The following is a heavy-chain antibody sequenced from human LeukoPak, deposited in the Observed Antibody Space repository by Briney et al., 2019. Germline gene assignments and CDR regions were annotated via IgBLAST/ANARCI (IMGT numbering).Heavy chain of an antibody. Sequence: PGGSLRLSCAASGFTFSSYSMSWVRQAPGKGLEWVANIKQDGSEKYYVDSVKGRFTISRDNAKNSLYLQMNSLRAEDTAVYYCARSVYRDGYNLATYYFDYWGQGTLVTVSS. CDR2: IKQDGSEK. CDR3: ARSVYRDGYNLATYYFDY. J-gene: IGHJ4*02. D-gene: IGHD5-24*01. CDR1: GFTFSSYS. V-gene: IGHV3-7*01.